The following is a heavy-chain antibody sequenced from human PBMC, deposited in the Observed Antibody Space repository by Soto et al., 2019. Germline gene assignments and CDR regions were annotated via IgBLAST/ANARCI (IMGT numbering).Heavy chain of an antibody. V-gene: IGHV3-7*03. CDR2: IKQDGSEK. Sequence: TGGSLRLSCAASGFTFSSYWMSWVRQAPGKGLEWVANIKQDGSEKYYVDSVKGRFTISRDNAKNSLYLQMNSLRAEDTAVYYCARDRRPSPGDWFDPWGQGTLVTVSS. CDR3: ARDRRPSPGDWFDP. CDR1: GFTFSSYW. D-gene: IGHD3-10*01. J-gene: IGHJ5*02.